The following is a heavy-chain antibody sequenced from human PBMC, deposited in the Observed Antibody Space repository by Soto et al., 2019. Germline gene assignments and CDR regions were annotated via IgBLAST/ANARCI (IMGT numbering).Heavy chain of an antibody. J-gene: IGHJ3*01. V-gene: IGHV3-30*18. CDR1: GFTFSSYG. CDR2: ISYDGSNK. D-gene: IGHD2-8*01. Sequence: GGSLRLSCAASGFTFSSYGIHWVRQAPGKGLEWVAVISYDGSNKYFADSVKGRFTISRDNSQNTLYLQMNSLRAEDTAVYHWAKQVVPHTKGLDSWGQGTMVTVSS. CDR3: AKQVVPHTKGLDS.